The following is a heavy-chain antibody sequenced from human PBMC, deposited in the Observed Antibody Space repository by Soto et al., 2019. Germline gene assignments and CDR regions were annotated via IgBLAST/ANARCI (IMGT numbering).Heavy chain of an antibody. CDR2: ISGSGGST. Sequence: EVQLLESGGGLVQPGGSLRLSCAASGFTFSSYAMSWVRQAPGKGLEWVSAISGSGGSTYYADSVKGRFTISRDNSKNTLYLQMNSLRAEDTAVYYCAKRSIGYCRGGSCGKYNWFDPWGQGTLVTVSS. CDR1: GFTFSSYA. D-gene: IGHD2-15*01. CDR3: AKRSIGYCRGGSCGKYNWFDP. V-gene: IGHV3-23*01. J-gene: IGHJ5*02.